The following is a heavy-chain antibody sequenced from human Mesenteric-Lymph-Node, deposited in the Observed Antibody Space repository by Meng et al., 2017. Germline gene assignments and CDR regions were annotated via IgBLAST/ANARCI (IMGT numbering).Heavy chain of an antibody. CDR2: IYPGDSDT. V-gene: IGHV5-51*01. J-gene: IGHJ3*02. Sequence: LRLSCKGSGYSFTSYWIGWVRQMPGKGLEWMGIIYPGDSDTRYSPSFQGQVTTSADKSISTAYLQWSSLKASDTAMYYCARSYDSSGYYYVHDAFDIWGQGTMVTVSS. CDR1: GYSFTSYW. CDR3: ARSYDSSGYYYVHDAFDI. D-gene: IGHD3-22*01.